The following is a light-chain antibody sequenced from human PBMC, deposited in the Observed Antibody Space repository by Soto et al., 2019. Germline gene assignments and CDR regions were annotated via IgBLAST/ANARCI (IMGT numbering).Light chain of an antibody. V-gene: IGLV1-47*01. CDR1: ASTIGRNY. CDR2: RNS. J-gene: IGLJ1*01. CDR3: AAWDDSLNGYV. Sequence: QSVLTQSPSASETPGQRVTISCSGSASTIGRNYVYWYQQLPGTAPKLLIYRNSQRPSGVPDRFSGSKSGTSASLVISGLQSEDEADYYCAAWDDSLNGYVFGTGTKVTVL.